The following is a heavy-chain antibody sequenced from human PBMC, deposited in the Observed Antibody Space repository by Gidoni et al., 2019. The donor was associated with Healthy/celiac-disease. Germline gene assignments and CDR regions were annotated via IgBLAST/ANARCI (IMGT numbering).Heavy chain of an antibody. V-gene: IGHV1-69*01. CDR3: ARHVLRFLEWLPNYYYYYGMDV. CDR2: IIPIFGTA. Sequence: QVQLVQSGAEVKKPGSSVKVSCKASGGTFSSYAISWVRQAPGQGLEWMGGIIPIFGTANYAQKFQGRVTITADESTSTAYMELSSLGSEDTAVYYCARHVLRFLEWLPNYYYYYGMDVWGQGTTVTVSS. D-gene: IGHD3-3*01. CDR1: GGTFSSYA. J-gene: IGHJ6*02.